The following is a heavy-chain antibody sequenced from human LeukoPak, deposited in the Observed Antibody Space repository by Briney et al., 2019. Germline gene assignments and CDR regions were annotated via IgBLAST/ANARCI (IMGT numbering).Heavy chain of an antibody. J-gene: IGHJ6*02. CDR2: IIPILGIA. V-gene: IGHV1-69*04. D-gene: IGHD3-10*01. Sequence: ASVKVSCKASGGTFSSYAISWVRQAPGQGLEWMGRIIPILGIANYAQKFQGRVTITADKSTSTAYMELSSLRSEDTAVYYCARSMVRGFPYGMDVWGQGTTVTVSS. CDR1: GGTFSSYA. CDR3: ARSMVRGFPYGMDV.